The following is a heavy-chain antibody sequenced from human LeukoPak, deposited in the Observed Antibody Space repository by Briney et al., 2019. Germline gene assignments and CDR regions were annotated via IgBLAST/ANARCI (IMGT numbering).Heavy chain of an antibody. CDR1: GGSFSGYY. Sequence: SETLSLTCAVYGGSFSGYYWSLIRQPPGKGLEWIGEINHSGSTNYNPSLKSRVTISVDTSKNQFSLKPSSVTAADTAVYYCARGQWSAVPFDYWGQGTLVTVSS. J-gene: IGHJ4*02. CDR2: INHSGST. D-gene: IGHD2-8*01. V-gene: IGHV4-34*01. CDR3: ARGQWSAVPFDY.